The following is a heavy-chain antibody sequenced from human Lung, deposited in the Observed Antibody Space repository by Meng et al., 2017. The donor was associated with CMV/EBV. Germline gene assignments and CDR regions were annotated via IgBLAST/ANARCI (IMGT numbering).Heavy chain of an antibody. Sequence: GSLRLXCAVYGGSFSGYYCTWIRQSPGKGLEWIGDINHSGSTNYNPSLKSRVTISVDTSKKQCSLKLSSVTAADTAVYFCARGLADSNPFFYYYYGMDVWGQGTXVTVSS. V-gene: IGHV4-34*01. CDR3: ARGLADSNPFFYYYYGMDV. CDR2: INHSGST. CDR1: GGSFSGYY. D-gene: IGHD4-11*01. J-gene: IGHJ6*02.